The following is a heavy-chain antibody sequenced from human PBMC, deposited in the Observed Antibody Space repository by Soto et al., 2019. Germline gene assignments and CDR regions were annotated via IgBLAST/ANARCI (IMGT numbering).Heavy chain of an antibody. D-gene: IGHD2-21*02. CDR1: GGSISSGGYY. CDR2: IYYSGST. V-gene: IGHV4-31*03. Sequence: LSLTCTVSGGSISSGGYYWSWIRQHPGKCLEWIGYIYYSGSTYYNPSLKSRVTISVDTSKNQFSLKLSTVTAADTAVSYCARGKRVTPRQEYFDYWGQGTLVTVSS. CDR3: ARGKRVTPRQEYFDY. J-gene: IGHJ4*02.